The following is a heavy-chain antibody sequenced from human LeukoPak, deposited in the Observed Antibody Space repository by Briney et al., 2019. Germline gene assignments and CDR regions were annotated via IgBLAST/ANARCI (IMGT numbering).Heavy chain of an antibody. CDR2: IYYSGDT. CDR3: ARLFHWFDP. CDR1: RGSITGHY. D-gene: IGHD3-10*02. Sequence: SETLSLTCTVSRGSITGHYWSWIRQPPGKGLEWIGYIYYSGDTNYNPSLKSRVTISVDTSKNQFSLKLSSVTAADTGLYYCARLFHWFDPWGQGTLVTVSS. J-gene: IGHJ5*02. V-gene: IGHV4-59*11.